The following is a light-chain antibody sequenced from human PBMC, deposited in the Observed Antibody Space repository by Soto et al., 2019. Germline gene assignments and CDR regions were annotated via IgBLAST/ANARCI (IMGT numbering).Light chain of an antibody. CDR3: ASWDDRLKGYV. CDR2: SNN. Sequence: QSVLTQPPSASGTPGQRVTISCSGSSSNIGSNTVNWYQQLPGTAPKLLIYSNNQRPSGVPDRFSGSKSGTSASLAISGLQSEDEADYYCASWDDRLKGYVFGTGTKVTVL. CDR1: SSNIGSNT. V-gene: IGLV1-44*01. J-gene: IGLJ1*01.